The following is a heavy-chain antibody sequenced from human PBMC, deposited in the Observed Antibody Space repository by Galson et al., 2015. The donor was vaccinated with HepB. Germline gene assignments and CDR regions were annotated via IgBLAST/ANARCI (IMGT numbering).Heavy chain of an antibody. CDR2: INAGNGNT. J-gene: IGHJ4*02. V-gene: IGHV1-3*01. CDR3: AVGLLGGLHLGELSFAPFDY. Sequence: SVKVSCKASGYTFTSYAMHWVRQAPGQRLEWMGWINAGNGNTKYSQKFQGRVTITRDTSASTAYMELSSLRSEDTAVYYCAVGLLGGLHLGELSFAPFDYWGQGTLVTVSS. CDR1: GYTFTSYA. D-gene: IGHD3-16*02.